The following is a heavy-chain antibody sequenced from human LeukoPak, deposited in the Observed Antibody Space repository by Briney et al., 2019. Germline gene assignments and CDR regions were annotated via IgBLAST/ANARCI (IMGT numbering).Heavy chain of an antibody. V-gene: IGHV3-48*03. CDR1: GFTFSSYE. J-gene: IGHJ4*02. CDR2: ISSSGSTI. Sequence: GGSLRLSYAASGFTFSSYEMNWVCQAPGKGLEWVSYISSSGSTIYYADSVKGRFTISRDNSRNMLYLQMNSLRAEDTAVYYCARAHYYDSRFDYWGQGTLVTVSS. D-gene: IGHD3-22*01. CDR3: ARAHYYDSRFDY.